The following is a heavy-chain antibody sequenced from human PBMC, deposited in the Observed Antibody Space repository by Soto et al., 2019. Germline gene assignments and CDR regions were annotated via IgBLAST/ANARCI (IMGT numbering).Heavy chain of an antibody. D-gene: IGHD1-20*01. CDR1: GFTFSTSA. CDR2: ISGSGGST. V-gene: IGHV3-23*01. CDR3: ARGLWGIIFTQAFDI. J-gene: IGHJ3*02. Sequence: GGSLRLSCAASGFTFSTSAMTWVRQSPGKGLEWVSTISGSGGSTFYADSVKGRLTISRDNPKNTLYLQMTSLRAEDTAIYYYARGLWGIIFTQAFDIWGQGTMVTVSS.